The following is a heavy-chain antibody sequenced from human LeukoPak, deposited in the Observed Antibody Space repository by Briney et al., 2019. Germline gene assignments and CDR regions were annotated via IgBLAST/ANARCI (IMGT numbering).Heavy chain of an antibody. CDR1: GLTVTNAW. V-gene: IGHV3-15*07. CDR3: TTGIRGD. Sequence: GGSLRLSCSASGLTVTNAWMNWVRQAPGEGLDWVGRIASKTDGGATDYAAPAKGRFTISRDDSKNTLNLQMNSLKTEDTAVYYCTTGIRGDWGQGTLVTVSS. D-gene: IGHD3-10*01. CDR2: IASKTDGGAT. J-gene: IGHJ4*02.